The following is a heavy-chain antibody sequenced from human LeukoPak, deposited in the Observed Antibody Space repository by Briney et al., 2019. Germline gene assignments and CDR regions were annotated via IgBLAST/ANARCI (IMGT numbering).Heavy chain of an antibody. D-gene: IGHD6-19*01. CDR1: GGSISSSSYY. Sequence: SETLSLTCTVSGGSISSSSYYWGWIRQPPGKGLEWIGSIYYSGSTYYNPSLKSRVTISVDRSKNQFSLKLSSVTAADTAVYYCAREVAVAGTSFYGYWGQGTLVTVSS. CDR3: AREVAVAGTSFYGY. J-gene: IGHJ4*02. V-gene: IGHV4-39*07. CDR2: IYYSGST.